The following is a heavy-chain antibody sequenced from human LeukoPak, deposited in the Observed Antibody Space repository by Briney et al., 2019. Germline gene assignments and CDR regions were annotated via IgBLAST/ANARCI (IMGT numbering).Heavy chain of an antibody. D-gene: IGHD2-15*01. CDR2: IYSGGST. CDR3: ARDVVVVVAATQYYYYGMDV. Sequence: AGGSLRLSCAASGFTVSSNYMSWVRQAPGKGLEWVSVIYSGGSTYYADSVKGRFTISRDNSKNTLYLQMNSLRAEDTAVYYCARDVVVVVAATQYYYYGMDVWGQGTTVTVSS. CDR1: GFTVSSNY. J-gene: IGHJ6*02. V-gene: IGHV3-66*01.